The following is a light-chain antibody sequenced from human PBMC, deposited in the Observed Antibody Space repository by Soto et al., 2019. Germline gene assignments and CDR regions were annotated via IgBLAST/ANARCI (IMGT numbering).Light chain of an antibody. CDR2: AAS. V-gene: IGKV1-27*01. J-gene: IGKJ2*01. CDR1: QGVSSY. CDR3: QKYNSAPHT. Sequence: DIQMTQSPSSLSASVGDRVTLSCRASQGVSSYLAWYQQKPGQVPRLLIYAASTSHSGVPSRFSGSGSGTDFTLTISSLQPEDVATYYCQKYNSAPHTFGQGTKLEIK.